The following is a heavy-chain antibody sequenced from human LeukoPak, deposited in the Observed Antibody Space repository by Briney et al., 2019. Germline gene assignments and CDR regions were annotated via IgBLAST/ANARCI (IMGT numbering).Heavy chain of an antibody. Sequence: GGSLRLSCAASGFTFSSYAMSWVPQAPGKGLEWVSAISGSGGSTYYADSVKGRFTISRDNSKNTLYLQMNSLRAEDTAVYYRAKGDLGYCSSTSCNDYWGQGTLVTVSS. V-gene: IGHV3-23*01. CDR1: GFTFSSYA. J-gene: IGHJ4*02. D-gene: IGHD2-2*01. CDR2: ISGSGGST. CDR3: AKGDLGYCSSTSCNDY.